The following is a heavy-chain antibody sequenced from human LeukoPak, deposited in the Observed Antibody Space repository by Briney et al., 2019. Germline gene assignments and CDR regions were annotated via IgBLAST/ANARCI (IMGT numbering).Heavy chain of an antibody. J-gene: IGHJ4*02. CDR2: ISSSSSTI. CDR3: ASFGGTAVLRDY. V-gene: IGHV3-48*04. CDR1: GFPFCSYS. Sequence: GGSLRLSCAASGFPFCSYSMNGVRPAPGKGLEWVSYISSSSSTIYYADSVKGRFTISRDNAKNSLYLQMNSLRAEDTAVYYCASFGGTAVLRDYWGQGTLVTVSS. D-gene: IGHD4-23*01.